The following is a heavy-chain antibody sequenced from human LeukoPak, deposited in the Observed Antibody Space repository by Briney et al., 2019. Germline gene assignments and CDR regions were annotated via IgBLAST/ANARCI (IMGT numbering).Heavy chain of an antibody. CDR3: AKSMVRGLPFDI. CDR1: GGSISSYY. J-gene: IGHJ3*02. Sequence: SETLSLTCTVSGGSISSYYWSWIRQPPGEGLEWIGYIYYSGSTNYNPSLKSRVTISVDTSKNQFSLKLSSVTAADTAVYYCAKSMVRGLPFDIRGQGTMVTVSS. V-gene: IGHV4-59*08. D-gene: IGHD3-10*01. CDR2: IYYSGST.